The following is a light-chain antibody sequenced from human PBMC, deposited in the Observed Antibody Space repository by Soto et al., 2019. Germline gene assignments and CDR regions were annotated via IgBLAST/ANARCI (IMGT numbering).Light chain of an antibody. CDR3: QVFDGSLWT. CDR1: QSVSSN. Sequence: IAVTRGQARVCGSPAARAILSGRASQSVSSNLAWYQQKPGQAPRLLIYGASGRATGIPDRFSGSGSGTDFALTISRLEPEDFAVYYCQVFDGSLWTFGQGTKVDIK. V-gene: IGKV3-20*01. CDR2: GAS. J-gene: IGKJ1*01.